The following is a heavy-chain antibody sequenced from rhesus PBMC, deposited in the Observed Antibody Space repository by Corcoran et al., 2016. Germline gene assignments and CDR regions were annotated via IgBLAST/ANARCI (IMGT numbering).Heavy chain of an antibody. V-gene: IGHV3S25*01. D-gene: IGHD4-35*01. CDR2: IKSGGAST. Sequence: EVQLVESGGGLVQPGGSLRLSCVASGFTFSSYGLYWVRQAPGKGLEWISAIKSGGASTYYADSVKGRFTISRDNSKNTLSLQMNSLRAEDSAVYYCATPYGNSAESF. CDR1: GFTFSSYG. J-gene: IGHJ1*01. CDR3: ATPYGNSAESF.